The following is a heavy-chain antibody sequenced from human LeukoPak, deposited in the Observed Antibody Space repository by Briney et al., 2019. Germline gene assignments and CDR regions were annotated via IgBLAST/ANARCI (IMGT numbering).Heavy chain of an antibody. CDR2: IFTSGIA. D-gene: IGHD2-15*01. V-gene: IGHV4-4*07. CDR3: AKIGGTNNYYYYGMDV. CDR1: GGSIGIYY. J-gene: IGHJ6*02. Sequence: PSETLSLTCTVSGGSIGIYYWNWTRQPAGKGLEWIGRIFTSGIANYNPSLKSRVTMSVDTSKNQFSLNLSSVTAADTAVYYCAKIGGTNNYYYYGMDVWGQGTTVTVSS.